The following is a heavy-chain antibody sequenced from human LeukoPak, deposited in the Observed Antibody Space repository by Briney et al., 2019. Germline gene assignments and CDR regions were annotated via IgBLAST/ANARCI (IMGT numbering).Heavy chain of an antibody. CDR2: TWYDGSNK. Sequence: GGSLRLSCAASGFTFSSYGMHWVRQAPGKGLEWVAVTWYDGSNKYYADSVKGRFTISRDNSKNTLYLQMNSLRAEDTAVYYCARESLATTPDYYYYGMDVWGQGTTVTVSS. CDR3: ARESLATTPDYYYYGMDV. CDR1: GFTFSSYG. V-gene: IGHV3-33*01. D-gene: IGHD5-12*01. J-gene: IGHJ6*02.